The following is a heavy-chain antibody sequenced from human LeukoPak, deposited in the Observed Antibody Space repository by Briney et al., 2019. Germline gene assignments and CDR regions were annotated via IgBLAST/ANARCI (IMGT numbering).Heavy chain of an antibody. CDR1: GYTFTGYY. J-gene: IGHJ4*02. D-gene: IGHD6-19*01. V-gene: IGHV1-2*02. CDR2: INPNSGGT. Sequence: GASVKVSCEASGYTFTGYYMHWVRQAPGQGLEWMGWINPNSGGTNYAQKFQGRVTMTRDTSISTAYMELSRLRSDDTAVYYCARDLGSSGWYDYWGQGTLVTVSS. CDR3: ARDLGSSGWYDY.